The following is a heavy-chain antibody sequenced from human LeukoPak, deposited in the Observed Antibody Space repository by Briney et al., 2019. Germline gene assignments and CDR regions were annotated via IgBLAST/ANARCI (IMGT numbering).Heavy chain of an antibody. Sequence: PGGSLLLSCTASGFPFTNYWMTWVRQAPGKGLEWVANIKQDGSEKYYVDSVKGRFTISRDNAKNSMSLQMNSLRADDTALYYCARDMKLELPASSGYFYGMDVWGRGTTVTVSS. CDR2: IKQDGSEK. D-gene: IGHD1-7*01. V-gene: IGHV3-7*01. J-gene: IGHJ6*02. CDR3: ARDMKLELPASSGYFYGMDV. CDR1: GFPFTNYW.